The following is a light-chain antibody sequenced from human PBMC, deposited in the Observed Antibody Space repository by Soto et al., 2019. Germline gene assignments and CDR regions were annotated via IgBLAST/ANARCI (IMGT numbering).Light chain of an antibody. CDR1: QNIDNY. CDR2: DAS. J-gene: IGKJ4*01. Sequence: DIQTTQSPSSLSASVGDRVTITCQASQNIDNYLNWYQQKPGKAPKLLIYDASNLETGVPSRFSGSGSGTDFTFTISSLQPEDIATYYCQQYDNLPLTFGGGTKVDIK. V-gene: IGKV1-33*01. CDR3: QQYDNLPLT.